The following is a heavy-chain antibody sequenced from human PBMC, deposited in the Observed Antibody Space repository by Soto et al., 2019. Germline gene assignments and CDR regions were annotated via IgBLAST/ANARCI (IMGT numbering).Heavy chain of an antibody. V-gene: IGHV4-39*01. J-gene: IGHJ6*02. CDR1: GGSISSSSYY. CDR3: ARHREYSSHTLEDYYYSYGMDV. D-gene: IGHD6-6*01. Sequence: QLQLQESGPGLVKPSETLSLTCTVSGGSISSSSYYWGWIRQPPGKGLEWIGSIYYSGSTYYNPSLKNRVTIPVDTSKNQFSLKLSSVTAADTAVYYCARHREYSSHTLEDYYYSYGMDVWGQGTTVTVSS. CDR2: IYYSGST.